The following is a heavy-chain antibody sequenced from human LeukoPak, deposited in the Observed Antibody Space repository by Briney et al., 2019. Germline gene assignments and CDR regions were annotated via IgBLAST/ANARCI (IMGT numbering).Heavy chain of an antibody. CDR2: IRHDGSYK. CDR1: GFTFSNFG. V-gene: IGHV3-30*02. D-gene: IGHD1-26*01. Sequence: PGGSLRLSCAASGFTFSNFGMHWVRQAPGKGLEWVAFIRHDGSYKYYADSVKGRITISRDNSKNTLYLQMNSLRAEDTAVYYCAKDEVYVGATYFDYWGQGTPVTVSS. CDR3: AKDEVYVGATYFDY. J-gene: IGHJ4*02.